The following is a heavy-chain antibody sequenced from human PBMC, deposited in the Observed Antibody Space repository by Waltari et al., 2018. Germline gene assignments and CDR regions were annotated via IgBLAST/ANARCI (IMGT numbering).Heavy chain of an antibody. Sequence: QEQVVESGGGVVQPGGSLRLSCAASGFSFSNYGMHWVRQAPGKGLEWGATRSYDGANKDHADSVKGRFTISRDKSKNTLYLQMNSLRAEETAVYYCAKDWRWEQLVYGFNIWGQGTMVTVSS. CDR3: AKDWRWEQLVYGFNI. J-gene: IGHJ3*02. CDR1: GFSFSNYG. V-gene: IGHV3-30*18. D-gene: IGHD3-3*01. CDR2: RSYDGANK.